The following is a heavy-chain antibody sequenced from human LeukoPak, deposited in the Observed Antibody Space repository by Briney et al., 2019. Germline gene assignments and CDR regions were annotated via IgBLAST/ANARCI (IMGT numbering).Heavy chain of an antibody. Sequence: SVKVSFKASGGTFSIYAISWVRQAPGQGLEWMGGIIPIFGTANYAQKFQGRVTITADKSTSTAYMELSSLRSEDTAVYYCARTPHPTIRYFDWLLLGLFDYWGQGTLVTVSS. CDR1: GGTFSIYA. CDR2: IIPIFGTA. D-gene: IGHD3-9*01. V-gene: IGHV1-69*06. CDR3: ARTPHPTIRYFDWLLLGLFDY. J-gene: IGHJ4*02.